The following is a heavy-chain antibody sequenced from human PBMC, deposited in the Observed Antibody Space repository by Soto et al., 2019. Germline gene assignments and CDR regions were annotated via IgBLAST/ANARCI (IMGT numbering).Heavy chain of an antibody. V-gene: IGHV3-23*01. CDR2: ISGRGDST. CDR3: AKRELAYAGEFDN. D-gene: IGHD1-7*01. Sequence: EVQLSESGGGLVQPGGSLRLSCAASGFTFSSYSMGWVRQAPGKGLEWVSAISGRGDSTNYADSVRGRFTISRDNSKNTLYLQMSSLGAEDTAIYYCAKRELAYAGEFDNWGQGTLVTVSS. J-gene: IGHJ4*02. CDR1: GFTFSSYS.